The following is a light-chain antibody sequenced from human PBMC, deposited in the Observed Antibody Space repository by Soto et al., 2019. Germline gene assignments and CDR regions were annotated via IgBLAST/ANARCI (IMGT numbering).Light chain of an antibody. CDR1: QSININ. J-gene: IGKJ5*01. V-gene: IGKV3-20*01. Sequence: IGLTQAPGALSFSPGERATLSCRASQSININLAWYQQKPGQAPRLLIYGVSSRASGIPDRFFGSGSGTDFTLTINRLEPEDFAVYYCQQYANSPITFGQGTRLEIK. CDR2: GVS. CDR3: QQYANSPIT.